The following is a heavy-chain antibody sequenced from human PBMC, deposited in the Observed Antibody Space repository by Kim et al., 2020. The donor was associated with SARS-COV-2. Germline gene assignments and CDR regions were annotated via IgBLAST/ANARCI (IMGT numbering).Heavy chain of an antibody. Sequence: GGSLRLSCAASGSTFRSYWMSWVRQAPGKGLEWVANIKEDGSEKYYVDSVKGRFTISRDNAKNSLFLQMNSLRAEDAAVYYCGRDYSDWGQGTLVTVSS. J-gene: IGHJ4*02. D-gene: IGHD6-13*01. V-gene: IGHV3-7*01. CDR1: GSTFRSYW. CDR2: IKEDGSEK. CDR3: GRDYSD.